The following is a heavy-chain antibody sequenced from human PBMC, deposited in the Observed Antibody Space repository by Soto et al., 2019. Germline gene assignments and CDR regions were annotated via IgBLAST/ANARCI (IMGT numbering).Heavy chain of an antibody. J-gene: IGHJ4*02. D-gene: IGHD6-6*01. V-gene: IGHV1-18*01. CDR3: AREGQLGY. CDR2: ISGYNGNT. CDR1: GGSLGNYG. Sequence: ASVKVSCKASGGSLGNYGCSWVRQAPGQGLEWMGWISGYNGNTNYAERLQGRVTMTTDTSTSTAYMELKSLRYDDTAVYYCAREGQLGYWGQGTPLTVSS.